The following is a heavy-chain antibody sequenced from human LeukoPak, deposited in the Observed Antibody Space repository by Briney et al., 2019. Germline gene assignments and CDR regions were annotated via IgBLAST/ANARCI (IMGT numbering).Heavy chain of an antibody. Sequence: GGALRLSCAASGFTFSSYWMGWVRQAPGKGLEWVANIKQDGSEKYYVDSVKGRFTISRDNAKNSLYLQMNSLRAEDTAVYYCARDSAYYYGSGSDSVYYYYYYGMDVWGQGTTVTVSS. J-gene: IGHJ6*02. CDR2: IKQDGSEK. CDR1: GFTFSSYW. V-gene: IGHV3-7*01. CDR3: ARDSAYYYGSGSDSVYYYYYYGMDV. D-gene: IGHD3-10*01.